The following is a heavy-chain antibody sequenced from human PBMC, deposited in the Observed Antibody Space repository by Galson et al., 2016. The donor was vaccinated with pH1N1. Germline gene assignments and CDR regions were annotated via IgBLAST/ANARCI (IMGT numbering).Heavy chain of an antibody. V-gene: IGHV2-5*02. CDR1: GFSISSRGVG. Sequence: PALVTPPQTLTLTCTFSGFSISSRGVGVGWIRQPPGKALEWLALIYWDDDKRYSPSLKSRLTITKDTSKNQVILKMTNMDPVDTATYYCAHREVMITNAFDFWGPGTMVTVSS. CDR2: IYWDDDK. D-gene: IGHD3-16*01. J-gene: IGHJ3*01. CDR3: AHREVMITNAFDF.